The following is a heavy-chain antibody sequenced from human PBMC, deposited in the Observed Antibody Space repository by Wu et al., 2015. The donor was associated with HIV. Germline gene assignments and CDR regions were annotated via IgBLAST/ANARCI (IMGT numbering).Heavy chain of an antibody. D-gene: IGHD3-22*01. V-gene: IGHV1-8*01. CDR1: GYTFTSYD. Sequence: QVQLVQSGAEVKKPGASVKVSCKASGYTFTSYDINWVRQATGQGLEWMGWMNPNSGNTGYAQKFQGRVTMTRNTSISTAYMELSSLRSEDTAVYYCARVGYYDRPRKAAFDIWGQGQWSPSLQ. J-gene: IGHJ3*02. CDR3: ARVGYYDRPRKAAFDI. CDR2: MNPNSGNT.